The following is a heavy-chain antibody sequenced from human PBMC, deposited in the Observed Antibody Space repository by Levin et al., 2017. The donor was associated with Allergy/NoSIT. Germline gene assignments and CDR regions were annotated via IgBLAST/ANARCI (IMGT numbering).Heavy chain of an antibody. J-gene: IGHJ6*02. D-gene: IGHD5-12*01. CDR3: ARDRSGYDGGPYYYYGMDV. CDR2: INPSGGST. V-gene: IGHV1-46*01. Sequence: ASVKVSCKASGYTFTSYYMHWVRQAPGQGLEWMGIINPSGGSTSYAQKFQGRVTMTRDTSTSTVYMELSSLRSEDTAVYYCARDRSGYDGGPYYYYGMDVWGQGTTVTVSS. CDR1: GYTFTSYY.